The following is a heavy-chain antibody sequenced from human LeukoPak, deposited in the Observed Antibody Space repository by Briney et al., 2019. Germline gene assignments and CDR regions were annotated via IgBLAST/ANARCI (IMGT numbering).Heavy chain of an antibody. CDR1: GGSFSGYY. Sequence: SETLSLTCAVYGGSFSGYYWSWIRQPPGKGLEWIGEINHSGSTNYNPSLKSRVTISVDTSKNQFSLKLSSVTAADTAVYYCAREWPSGTPFPYYYYYYMDVWGKGTTVTVSS. CDR3: AREWPSGTPFPYYYYYYMDV. CDR2: INHSGST. D-gene: IGHD6-13*01. V-gene: IGHV4-34*01. J-gene: IGHJ6*03.